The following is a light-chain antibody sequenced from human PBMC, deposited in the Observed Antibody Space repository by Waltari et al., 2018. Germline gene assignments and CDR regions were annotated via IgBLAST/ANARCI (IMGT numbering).Light chain of an antibody. CDR1: SSNIGRYS. J-gene: IGLJ3*02. V-gene: IGLV1-47*01. Sequence: QSVLTQPPSASGTPGQRVTSSCSGSSSNIGRYSLYWYQQLPGTAPKPLIDRKNQRPSGVPDRFSGSKSGTSASLAISGLQSDDDADYYCASWDDSLSGWVFGGGTKLTVL. CDR3: ASWDDSLSGWV. CDR2: RKN.